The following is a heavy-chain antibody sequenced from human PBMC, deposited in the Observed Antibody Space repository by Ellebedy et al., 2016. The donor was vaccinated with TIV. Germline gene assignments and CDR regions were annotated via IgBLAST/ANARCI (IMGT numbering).Heavy chain of an antibody. CDR1: GFTFGDFA. Sequence: GGSLRLXXTASGFTFGDFAISWARQAPGKGLEWVGFIGSKGYGGTTQYAASVKGRFTISRDDSKSIAYLQMNSLKTEDTALYYCTREAANWNYPYYYYNGMDVWGQGTTVTVSS. D-gene: IGHD1-7*01. V-gene: IGHV3-49*04. J-gene: IGHJ6*02. CDR2: IGSKGYGGTT. CDR3: TREAANWNYPYYYYNGMDV.